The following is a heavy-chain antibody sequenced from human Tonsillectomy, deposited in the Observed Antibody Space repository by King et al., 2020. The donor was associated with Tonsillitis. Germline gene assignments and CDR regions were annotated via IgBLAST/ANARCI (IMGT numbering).Heavy chain of an antibody. V-gene: IGHV5-51*01. CDR2: IYPGDSDT. Sequence: VQLVESGAEVKKPGESLTISCKGSGYMFTNSWIGGVRQMPGKGLEWMGIIYPGDSDTRYSPSFQGRVTISADTSISTAYLQWRRLKASDTAMYYCARQGDLGSSDGWDYWGQGTLITVSS. J-gene: IGHJ4*02. D-gene: IGHD6-19*01. CDR3: ARQGDLGSSDGWDY. CDR1: GYMFTNSW.